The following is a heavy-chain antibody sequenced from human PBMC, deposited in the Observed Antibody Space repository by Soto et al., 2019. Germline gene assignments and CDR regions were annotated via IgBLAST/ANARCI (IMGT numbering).Heavy chain of an antibody. CDR3: ARDREVLRYFDWLPNYYYYGMDV. CDR1: GASISSGDFH. CDR2: IYYSGST. D-gene: IGHD3-9*01. Sequence: SETRSLTCTVSGASISSGDFHWSWIRQPPGKGLEWIGYIYYSGSTYCNPSLKSRVTISVDTSKNQFSLKLSSVTAADTAVYYCARDREVLRYFDWLPNYYYYGMDVWGQGTTVTVSS. V-gene: IGHV4-30-4*01. J-gene: IGHJ6*02.